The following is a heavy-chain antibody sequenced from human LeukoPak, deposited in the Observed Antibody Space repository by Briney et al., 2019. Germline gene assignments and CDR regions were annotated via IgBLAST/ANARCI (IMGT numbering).Heavy chain of an antibody. CDR2: INPSGGST. D-gene: IGHD6-19*01. Sequence: ASVKVSCKASGYTFTSYYMHWVRQAPGQGLEWMGIINPSGGSTSYAQKFQGRVTMTRETSTSTVYMELRSLRPEDTAVYYCARSSGIAVAEGPYYFDYWGQGTLVTVSS. CDR3: ARSSGIAVAEGPYYFDY. J-gene: IGHJ4*02. CDR1: GYTFTSYY. V-gene: IGHV1-46*01.